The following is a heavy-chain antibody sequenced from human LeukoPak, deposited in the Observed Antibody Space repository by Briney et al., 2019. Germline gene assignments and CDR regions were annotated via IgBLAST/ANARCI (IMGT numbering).Heavy chain of an antibody. D-gene: IGHD3-10*01. Sequence: GGSLRLSCAASGFTFSSYCMNWVRQAPGKGLEWVSSISSSSSYIYYADSVKGRFTISRDNAKNSLYLQRNSLRAEDTAVYYCARDPLPTKVRVSWFDPWGQGTLVTVSS. CDR2: ISSSSSYI. CDR1: GFTFSSYC. J-gene: IGHJ5*02. V-gene: IGHV3-21*01. CDR3: ARDPLPTKVRVSWFDP.